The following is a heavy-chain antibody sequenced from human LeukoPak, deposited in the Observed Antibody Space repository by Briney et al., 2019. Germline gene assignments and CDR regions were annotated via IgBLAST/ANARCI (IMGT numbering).Heavy chain of an antibody. V-gene: IGHV3-49*04. CDR1: GFRFGDYA. D-gene: IGHD3-10*01. CDR3: HTTLVGGWIEHP. CDR2: IRNRGYGGAS. J-gene: IGHJ5*02. Sequence: GGSLRLSCTASGFRFGDYAVSWVRQAPGKGLEWVGFIRNRGYGGASEYAASVKGRFTISRDDSKSIAYLQLNSPQIGDTAVYYCHTTLVGGWIEHPWGQGTLVTVSS.